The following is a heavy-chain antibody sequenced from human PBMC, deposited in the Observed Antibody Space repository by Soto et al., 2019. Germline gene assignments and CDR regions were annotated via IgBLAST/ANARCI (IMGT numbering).Heavy chain of an antibody. J-gene: IGHJ4*02. CDR1: GGSISRYY. D-gene: IGHD4-17*01. CDR2: IYTSGST. Sequence: SEALSLTCTGSGGSISRYYWSWIRQPAGKGLEWIGRIYTSGSTNYNPSLKSRVTMSVDTSKNQFSLKLSSVTAADTAVYYCVSLMPRLTTEYFAFRGQRILV. CDR3: VSLMPRLTTEYFAF. V-gene: IGHV4-4*07.